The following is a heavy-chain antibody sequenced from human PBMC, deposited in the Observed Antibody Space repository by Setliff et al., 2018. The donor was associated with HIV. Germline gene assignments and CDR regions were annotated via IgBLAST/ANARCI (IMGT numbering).Heavy chain of an antibody. CDR2: IYPGDSEI. CDR3: ARRYKYYYATTGCTFDL. Sequence: GESLKISCEASGYSFTSYWIGWVRQLPGKGLEWMGIIYPGDSEIGYSPSFQGQVTISADKSISTAYLQWSSLKASDTAMYYCARRYKYYYATTGCTFDLWGQGTMVTVSS. J-gene: IGHJ3*01. D-gene: IGHD3-10*01. CDR1: GYSFTSYW. V-gene: IGHV5-51*01.